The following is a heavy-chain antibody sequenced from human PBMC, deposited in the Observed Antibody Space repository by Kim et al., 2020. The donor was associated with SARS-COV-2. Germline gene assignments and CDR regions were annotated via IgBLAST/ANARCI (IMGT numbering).Heavy chain of an antibody. CDR2: IYYSGST. CDR3: AKATVTTSPGAFDI. Sequence: SETLSLTCTVSGSSISSSSYYWGWIRQPPGKGLEWIGSIYYSGSTYYNPSLKSRVTISVDTSKNQFSLKLSSVTAADTAVYYCAKATVTTSPGAFDIWGQGTMVTVSS. J-gene: IGHJ3*02. V-gene: IGHV4-39*01. CDR1: GSSISSSSYY. D-gene: IGHD4-17*01.